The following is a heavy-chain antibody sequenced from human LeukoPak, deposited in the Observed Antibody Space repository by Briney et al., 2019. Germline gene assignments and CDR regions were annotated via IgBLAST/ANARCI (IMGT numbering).Heavy chain of an antibody. CDR2: IWYDGSNK. CDR3: AREIAAAGGPYYYYGMDV. CDR1: GFTFSSYG. J-gene: IGHJ6*02. V-gene: IGHV3-33*01. Sequence: GGSLRLSCAASGFTFSSYGMHWVRQAPGKGLEWVAVIWYDGSNKYYADSVKGRFTISRDNSKNTLYLQMNCLRAEDTAVYYCAREIAAAGGPYYYYGMDVWGQGTTVTVSS. D-gene: IGHD6-13*01.